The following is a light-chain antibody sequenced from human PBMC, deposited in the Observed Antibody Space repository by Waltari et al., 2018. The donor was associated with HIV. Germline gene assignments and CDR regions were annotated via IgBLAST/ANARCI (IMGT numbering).Light chain of an antibody. V-gene: IGLV1-51*02. CDR2: EHN. CDR3: ETWDSSLSAGV. J-gene: IGLJ2*01. Sequence: QSVLTQPPSVSAAPGQKVIISCSGSSSNIGNNYVSWYQHHPGTAPKLLIYEHNQRPSGIPDRFSGSKSGTSATLGITGLQTGDEADYYCETWDSSLSAGVFGGGTKLTVL. CDR1: SSNIGNNY.